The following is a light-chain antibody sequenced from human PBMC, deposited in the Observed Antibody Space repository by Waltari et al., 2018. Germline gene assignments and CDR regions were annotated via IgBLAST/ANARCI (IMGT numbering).Light chain of an antibody. J-gene: IGLJ2*01. Sequence: QSALTQPASVSGSPGQSITISCSGTSDDIGAYSYVTWYHQRPGKVPTLIIYDLTERPSGVSSRFSGSKSGSRASLTVSGLQAEDEGLFYCSAYTSRGTLKFGGGTRVTVL. CDR1: SDDIGAYSY. CDR3: SAYTSRGTLK. V-gene: IGLV2-14*03. CDR2: DLT.